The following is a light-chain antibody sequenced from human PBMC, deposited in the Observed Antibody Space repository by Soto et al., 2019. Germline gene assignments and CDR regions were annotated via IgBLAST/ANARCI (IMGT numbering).Light chain of an antibody. CDR1: QAIINY. V-gene: IGKV1-9*01. Sequence: IQLTQSPSSLSASVGDRVTITCRASQAIINYLAWYQQKPGKAPQLLIYGASTLQSGVPSRFSGSGSGTHFTLTVSSLQPEDFATYYCQQTSIIPWTFGQGTTVEF. J-gene: IGKJ1*01. CDR2: GAS. CDR3: QQTSIIPWT.